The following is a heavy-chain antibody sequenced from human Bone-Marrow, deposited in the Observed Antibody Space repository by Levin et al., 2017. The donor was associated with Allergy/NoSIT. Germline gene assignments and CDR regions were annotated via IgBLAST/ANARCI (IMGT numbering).Heavy chain of an antibody. CDR1: GFTFSSYG. V-gene: IGHV3-30*18. CDR3: AKAETTVTGYYYYYYMDV. D-gene: IGHD4-17*01. Sequence: GESLKISCAASGFTFSSYGMHWVRQAPGKGLEWVAVISYDGSNKYYADSVKGRFTISRDNSKNTLYLQMNSLRAEDTAVYYCAKAETTVTGYYYYYYMDVWGKGTTVTVSS. CDR2: ISYDGSNK. J-gene: IGHJ6*03.